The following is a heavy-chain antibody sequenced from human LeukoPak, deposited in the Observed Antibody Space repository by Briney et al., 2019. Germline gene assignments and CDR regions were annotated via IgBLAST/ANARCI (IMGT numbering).Heavy chain of an antibody. D-gene: IGHD3-22*01. CDR3: AGEYYYDSSGYYLSGAFDI. CDR2: IYYSGST. J-gene: IGHJ3*02. V-gene: IGHV4-39*07. CDR1: GGSISGSSYY. Sequence: PSETLSLTCTVSGGSISGSSYYWGWIRQPPGKGLEWIGSIYYSGSTYYNPSLKSRVTISVDTSKNQFSLKLSSVTAADTAVYYCAGEYYYDSSGYYLSGAFDIWGQGTMVTVSS.